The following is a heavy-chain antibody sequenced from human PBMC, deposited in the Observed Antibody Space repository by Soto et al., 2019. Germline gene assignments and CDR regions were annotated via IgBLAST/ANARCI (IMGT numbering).Heavy chain of an antibody. V-gene: IGHV3-23*01. J-gene: IGHJ3*02. D-gene: IGHD2-15*01. Sequence: EVQVLESGGGLVQPGGSLRLSCEGSGFTVSSHAMTWIRQAPGKGPEWVSTITADGGTYYADSVKGRFAMSRDTSENTLYLRMNSVGAEDTAAYYCAPHVSCSGGSCQYDAFAIRGQGTMVTVSS. CDR1: GFTVSSHA. CDR2: ITADGGT. CDR3: APHVSCSGGSCQYDAFAI.